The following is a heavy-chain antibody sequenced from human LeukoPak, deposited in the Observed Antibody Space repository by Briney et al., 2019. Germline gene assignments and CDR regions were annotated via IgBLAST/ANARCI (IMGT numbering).Heavy chain of an antibody. Sequence: SETLSLTCDVYGASFSDYYWSWIRQPPGKGLEWIGFVHYSGSTHYNPSLKSRVTISVDTSKNQVSLKLTSVTAADTAVYYCARTEESGYNSGYFGYYYYMDVWGKGTTVTVSS. J-gene: IGHJ6*03. D-gene: IGHD5-18*01. CDR3: ARTEESGYNSGYFGYYYYMDV. V-gene: IGHV4-59*01. CDR1: GASFSDYY. CDR2: VHYSGST.